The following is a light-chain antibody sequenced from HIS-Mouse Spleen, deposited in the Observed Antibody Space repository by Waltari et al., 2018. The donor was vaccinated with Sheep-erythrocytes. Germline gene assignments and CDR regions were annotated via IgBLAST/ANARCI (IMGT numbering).Light chain of an antibody. CDR1: QSISSW. J-gene: IGKJ2*01. CDR2: KAS. CDR3: QQYNSYSPVYT. Sequence: DIQITQSPSTLSASVGDRVTITCRASQSISSWLAWYQQKPGKAPKLLIYKASSLESGVPSRFSGSGSGTEFTLTISSLQPDDFATYYCQQYNSYSPVYTFGQGTKLEIK. V-gene: IGKV1-5*03.